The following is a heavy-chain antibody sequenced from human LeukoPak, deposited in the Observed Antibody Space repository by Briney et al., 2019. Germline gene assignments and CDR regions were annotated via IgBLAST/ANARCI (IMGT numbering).Heavy chain of an antibody. J-gene: IGHJ4*02. D-gene: IGHD3-10*01. CDR2: IYTSGST. V-gene: IGHV4-4*07. Sequence: ETLSLTCTVSGGSISSYYWSWIRQPAGKGLEWIGHIYTSGSTNYNPSLKSRVTLSVDTSKNHFSLRLNSVTAADTAVYYCATFVEVTMFRGGCFASWGQGTLVTVSS. CDR1: GGSISSYY. CDR3: ATFVEVTMFRGGCFAS.